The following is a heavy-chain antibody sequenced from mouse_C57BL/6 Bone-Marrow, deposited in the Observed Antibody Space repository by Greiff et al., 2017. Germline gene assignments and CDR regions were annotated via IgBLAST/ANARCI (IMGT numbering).Heavy chain of an antibody. CDR1: GYTFTSYD. CDR3: ARDLLYAY. Sequence: QVQLKQSGPELVKPGASVKLSCKASGYTFTSYDINWVKQRPGQGLEWIVWIYPRDGSTKYNEKFKGKATLTVDTSSSTAYMELHSLTSEDSAVYFCARDLLYAYWGQGTLVTVSA. J-gene: IGHJ3*01. D-gene: IGHD2-1*01. CDR2: IYPRDGST. V-gene: IGHV1-85*01.